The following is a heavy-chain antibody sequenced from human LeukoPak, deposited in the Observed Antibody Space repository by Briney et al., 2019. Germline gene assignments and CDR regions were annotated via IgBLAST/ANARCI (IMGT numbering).Heavy chain of an antibody. V-gene: IGHV3-48*04. J-gene: IGHJ4*02. CDR3: AREMGGYPFDY. CDR1: GFTFSSYS. Sequence: GGSVRLSCAASGFTFSSYSMNWVRQAPGKGLEWVSYISSSSSTIYYADSVKGRFTISRDNAKNSLYLQMNSLRAEDTAVYYCAREMGGYPFDYWGQGTLVTVSS. D-gene: IGHD5-12*01. CDR2: ISSSSSTI.